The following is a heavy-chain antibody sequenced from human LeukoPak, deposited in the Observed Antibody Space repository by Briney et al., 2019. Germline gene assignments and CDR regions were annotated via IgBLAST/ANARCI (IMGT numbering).Heavy chain of an antibody. V-gene: IGHV4-59*08. J-gene: IGHJ5*02. D-gene: IGHD3-10*01. Sequence: SETLSLTCTVTGGSIRSYYWSWIRQPPGKGLEWIGYFYYSGSTNYNPSLKSRATISVDTSKNQFSLTVNSATAADTAIYHCARHGSGSYNNWFDPWGQGTLVTVSS. CDR2: FYYSGST. CDR3: ARHGSGSYNNWFDP. CDR1: GGSIRSYY.